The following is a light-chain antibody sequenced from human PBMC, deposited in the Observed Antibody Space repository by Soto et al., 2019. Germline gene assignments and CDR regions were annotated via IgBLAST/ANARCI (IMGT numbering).Light chain of an antibody. V-gene: IGKV3-11*01. Sequence: EIVLTQSPATLSLSPGERATLSCRASQSVSSYLAWYQQNPDQAPRLLISDASNRATGIPARFSGSGSGTDFTLTISSLEPEDFAVYYCQQGSNWPLTFGAGTKVEIK. CDR3: QQGSNWPLT. J-gene: IGKJ4*01. CDR2: DAS. CDR1: QSVSSY.